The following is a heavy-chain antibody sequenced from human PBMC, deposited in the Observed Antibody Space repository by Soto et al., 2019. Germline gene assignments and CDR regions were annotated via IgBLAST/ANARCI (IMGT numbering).Heavy chain of an antibody. CDR2: INPRAGST. J-gene: IGHJ4*02. V-gene: IGHV1-46*03. Sequence: ASVKVSCKASGYTVTSYYIHWVRQAPGQGLEWMGTINPRAGSTSHAQKFEGRVTMTRDTSTSTVYMEVSSLRSEDTAVYYCAYSHAAMVWTFDYWGQGTLVTVSS. CDR1: GYTVTSYY. D-gene: IGHD1-1*01. CDR3: AYSHAAMVWTFDY.